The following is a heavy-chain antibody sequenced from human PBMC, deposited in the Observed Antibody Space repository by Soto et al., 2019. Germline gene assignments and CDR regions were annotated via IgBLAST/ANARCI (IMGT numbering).Heavy chain of an antibody. CDR2: IYYSGST. CDR1: GGSISSSSYY. D-gene: IGHD1-26*01. Sequence: PSETLSLTCTVSGGSISSSSYYWGWIRQPPGKGLEWIGSIYYSGSTYYNPSLKSRVTISVDTSKNQFSLKLSSVTAADTAVYYCARQAGGSYLGYYYGMDVWGKGTTVTVSS. J-gene: IGHJ6*04. V-gene: IGHV4-39*01. CDR3: ARQAGGSYLGYYYGMDV.